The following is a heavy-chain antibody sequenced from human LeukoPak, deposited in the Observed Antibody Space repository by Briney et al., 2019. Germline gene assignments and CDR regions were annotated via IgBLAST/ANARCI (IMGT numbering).Heavy chain of an antibody. V-gene: IGHV3-53*01. CDR2: ITSGGNT. CDR3: GPDPHSSSYYYGMDV. CDR1: GFTVSSNY. J-gene: IGHJ6*02. Sequence: QPGGSLRLSCAASGFTVSSNYMNWVRQAPGKGLEWVSVITSGGNTYYADSVKGRFTISRDNSKNTLYLQMNSLRAEDTAVYYCGPDPHSSSYYYGMDVWGQGTTVTVSS. D-gene: IGHD6-13*01.